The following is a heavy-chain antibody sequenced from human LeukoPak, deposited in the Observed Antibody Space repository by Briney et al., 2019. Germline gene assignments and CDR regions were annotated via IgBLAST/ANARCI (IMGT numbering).Heavy chain of an antibody. V-gene: IGHV3-48*03. CDR3: ARDSLHDYGGSGYGYYFDY. CDR1: GFMFSSYE. CDR2: IGPSGSLT. J-gene: IGHJ4*02. Sequence: GGSLRLSCQASGFMFSSYEMIWVRQAPGEAPEGPSYIGPSGSLTYYAESVKGRFTVSRDNAKNTLYLQMSSLRVEDTAVYHCARDSLHDYGGSGYGYYFDYWGQGALVTVSS. D-gene: IGHD3-22*01.